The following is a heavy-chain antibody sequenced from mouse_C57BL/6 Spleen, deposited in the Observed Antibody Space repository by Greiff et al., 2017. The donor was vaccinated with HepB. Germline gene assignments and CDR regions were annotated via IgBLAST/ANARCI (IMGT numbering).Heavy chain of an antibody. CDR2: IYPGSGNT. D-gene: IGHD1-1*01. V-gene: IGHV1-76*01. Sequence: QVHVKQSGAELVRPGASVKLSCKASGYTFTDYYINWVKQRPGQGLEWIARIYPGSGNTYYNEKFKGKATLTAEKSSSTAYMQLSSLTSEDSAVYFCARLTTVVGLDYWGQGTTLTVSS. J-gene: IGHJ2*01. CDR1: GYTFTDYY. CDR3: ARLTTVVGLDY.